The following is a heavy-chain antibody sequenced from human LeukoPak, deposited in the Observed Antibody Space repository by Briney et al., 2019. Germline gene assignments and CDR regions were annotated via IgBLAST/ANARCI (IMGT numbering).Heavy chain of an antibody. CDR1: GGSFSGYY. CDR2: INHSGST. CDR3: ATGSRLFDY. J-gene: IGHJ4*02. D-gene: IGHD3-10*01. Sequence: SETLSLTCAVYGGSFSGYYWSWIRQPPGKGLEWTGEINHSGSTNYNPSLKSRVTISVDTSKNQFSLKLSSVTAADTAVYYCATGSRLFDYWGQGTLVTVSS. V-gene: IGHV4-34*01.